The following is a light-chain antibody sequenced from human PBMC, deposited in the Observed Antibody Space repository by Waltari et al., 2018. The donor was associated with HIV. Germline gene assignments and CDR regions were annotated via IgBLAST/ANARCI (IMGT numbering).Light chain of an antibody. CDR1: TGAVTSDYY. Sequence: QPVVTQEPSLTVSPGGTVTLTCASSTGAVTSDYYPNWSQQKPEQAPRSLLYSTSYKHSWTPARLSGSLCVGKAALTLSLVQPEDEADYYCLLYHGATEVFGGGTKLTVL. CDR3: LLYHGATEV. V-gene: IGLV7-43*01. J-gene: IGLJ3*02. CDR2: STS.